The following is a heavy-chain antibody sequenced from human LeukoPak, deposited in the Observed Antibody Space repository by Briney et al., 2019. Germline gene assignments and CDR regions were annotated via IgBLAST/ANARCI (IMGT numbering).Heavy chain of an antibody. J-gene: IGHJ3*02. CDR2: IYYSGST. V-gene: IGHV4-39*01. Sequence: PSETLSLTCTVSRGSISSSSYYWGWIRQPPGKGLEWIGSIYYSGSTYYNPSLKSRVTISVDTSKNQFSLKLSSVTAADTAVYYCARHRKRITGTTHAFDIWGQGTMVTVSS. CDR1: RGSISSSSYY. D-gene: IGHD1-7*01. CDR3: ARHRKRITGTTHAFDI.